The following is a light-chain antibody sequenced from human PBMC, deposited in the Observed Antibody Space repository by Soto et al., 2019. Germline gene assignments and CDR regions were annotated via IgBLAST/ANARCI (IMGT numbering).Light chain of an antibody. J-gene: IGKJ4*01. V-gene: IGKV1-39*01. Sequence: DIQMTQSPSSLSASVGDRVTITCRASQSITTYLNWYRQKPGKAPKLLIYAASSLQSGVPPRFSGSGSETEFTLSISSLQPEDFATYFCQQIYSAPLTFGGGTKV. CDR3: QQIYSAPLT. CDR2: AAS. CDR1: QSITTY.